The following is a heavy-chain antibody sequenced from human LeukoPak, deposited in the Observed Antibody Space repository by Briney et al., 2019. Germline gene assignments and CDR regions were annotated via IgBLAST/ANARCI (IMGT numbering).Heavy chain of an antibody. Sequence: VASVKVSCKASGGTFSSYAISWVRQAPGQGLEWMGRIIPIFGTANYAQKFQGRVTITTDESTSTAYMELSSLRSEDTAVYYCARNSGWYDFTVDYWGQGTLVTVSS. V-gene: IGHV1-69*05. J-gene: IGHJ4*02. D-gene: IGHD6-19*01. CDR1: GGTFSSYA. CDR2: IIPIFGTA. CDR3: ARNSGWYDFTVDY.